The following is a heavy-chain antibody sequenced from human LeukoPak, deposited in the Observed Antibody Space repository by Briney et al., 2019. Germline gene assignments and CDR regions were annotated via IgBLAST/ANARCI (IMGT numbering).Heavy chain of an antibody. V-gene: IGHV3-21*01. J-gene: IGHJ4*02. CDR2: ISSSSSYI. CDR1: GFIFSDFG. CDR3: ARCTATSSTSCYAVDY. Sequence: GGSLRLSCVASGFIFSDFGMNWVRQVPGKGLEWVSSISSSSSYIYYADSVKGRFTISRDNAKNSLYLQMNSLRAEDTAVYYCARCTATSSTSCYAVDYWGQGTLVTVSS. D-gene: IGHD2-2*01.